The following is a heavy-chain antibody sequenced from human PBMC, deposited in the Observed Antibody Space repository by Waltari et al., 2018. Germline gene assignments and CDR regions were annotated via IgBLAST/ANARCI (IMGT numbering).Heavy chain of an antibody. D-gene: IGHD5-18*01. CDR2: INSSSAI. J-gene: IGHJ4*02. CDR3: ARGFRRDTL. V-gene: IGHV3-48*02. Sequence: ELHLLASEGGWVQPGRSIIPTCAASGLWFSSYSMNWVRQAPVKGVEWFSCINSSSAIAYADYVKGRFTISRDNAKSSLYLQLNSLRDDDTAVYDCARGFRRDTLWGRGTLVPVSS. CDR1: GLWFSSYS.